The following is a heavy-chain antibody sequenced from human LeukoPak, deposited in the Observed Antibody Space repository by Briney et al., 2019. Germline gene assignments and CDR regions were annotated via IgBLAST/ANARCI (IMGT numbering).Heavy chain of an antibody. V-gene: IGHV3-21*01. D-gene: IGHD6-13*01. Sequence: PGGSLRLSCAASGFIFSSYSMNWVRQAPGKGLEWVSSISSSSSYIYYADSVKGRFTISRDNAKNSLYLQMNSLRAEDTAVYYCARDVRYSSSWYVLGPIDYWGQGTLVTVSS. J-gene: IGHJ4*02. CDR3: ARDVRYSSSWYVLGPIDY. CDR1: GFIFSSYS. CDR2: ISSSSSYI.